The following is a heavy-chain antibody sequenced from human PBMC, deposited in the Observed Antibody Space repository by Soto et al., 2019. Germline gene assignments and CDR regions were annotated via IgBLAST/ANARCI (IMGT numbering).Heavy chain of an antibody. CDR1: GGSISSSSYY. D-gene: IGHD3-3*01. V-gene: IGHV4-39*01. J-gene: IGHJ6*02. CDR2: IYYSGST. CDR3: ARLIGYDFWSGYFRYYYGMDV. Sequence: SEDPVLTCTVSGGSISSSSYYWGWIRQPPGKGLEWIGSIYYSGSTYYNPSLKSRVTISVDTSKNQFSLKLSSVTAADTAVYYCARLIGYDFWSGYFRYYYGMDVWGQGTTVTVSS.